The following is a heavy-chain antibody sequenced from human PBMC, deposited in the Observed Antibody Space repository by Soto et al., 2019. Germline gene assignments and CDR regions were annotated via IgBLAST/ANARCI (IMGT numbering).Heavy chain of an antibody. CDR3: AKDPRGIAARIP. V-gene: IGHV3-21*04. J-gene: IGHJ5*02. Sequence: GGSLRLSCAASGFTFSSYSMNWVRQAPGKGLEWVSSISSSSGFIYYADSVKGRFTISGDNSKNTLYLQMNSLRAEDTAVYYCAKDPRGIAARIPWGQGTLVTVSS. CDR2: ISSSSGFI. D-gene: IGHD6-6*01. CDR1: GFTFSSYS.